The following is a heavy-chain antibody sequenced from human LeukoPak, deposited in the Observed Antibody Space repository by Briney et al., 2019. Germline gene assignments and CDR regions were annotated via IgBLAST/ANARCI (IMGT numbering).Heavy chain of an antibody. CDR1: GYTFTGYY. D-gene: IGHD3-9*01. J-gene: IGHJ5*02. CDR2: INPNSGGT. Sequence: ASVKVSRKASGYTFTGYYMHWVRQAPGQGLEWMGWINPNSGGTNYAQKFQGRVTMTRDTSISTAYMELSRLRSDDTAVYYCARGVLRYFDWLVSANWFDPWGQGTLVTVSS. V-gene: IGHV1-2*02. CDR3: ARGVLRYFDWLVSANWFDP.